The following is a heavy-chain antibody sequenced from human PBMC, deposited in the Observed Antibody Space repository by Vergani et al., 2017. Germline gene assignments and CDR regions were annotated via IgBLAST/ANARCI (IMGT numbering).Heavy chain of an antibody. CDR1: EYSFGNYW. CDR3: ARHTTYTDS. CDR2: IYPADSDT. J-gene: IGHJ4*02. Sequence: EVALVQSGPEMRKPGESLKISCKGSEYSFGNYWIGWVRQMPGKGLEWMGIIYPADSDTRYSPSFQGQVTISADKSISTAFLQWDSLKASDTALYYCARHTTYTDSWGQGTLVIVSS. V-gene: IGHV5-51*01. D-gene: IGHD1-1*01.